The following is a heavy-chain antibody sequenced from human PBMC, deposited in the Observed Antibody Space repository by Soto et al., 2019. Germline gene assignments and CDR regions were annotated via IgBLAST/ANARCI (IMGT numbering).Heavy chain of an antibody. J-gene: IGHJ4*02. CDR2: ISAGNGNT. CDR3: ARREWLRTFDY. D-gene: IGHD5-12*01. CDR1: GYTFTSYA. Sequence: SVKVSCKASGYTFTSYAMHWVRQAPGQRLEWMGWISAGNGNTKYSQKFQGRVTITRDTSASTAHMELSSLRSEDTAVYYCARREWLRTFDYWGQGTLVTVSS. V-gene: IGHV1-3*01.